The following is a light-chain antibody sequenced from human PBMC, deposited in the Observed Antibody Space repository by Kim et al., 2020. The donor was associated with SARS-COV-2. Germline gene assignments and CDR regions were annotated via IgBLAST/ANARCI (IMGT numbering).Light chain of an antibody. J-gene: IGKJ4*01. CDR1: QGISSA. CDR3: QQFNNLT. Sequence: GDRVTITCRASQGISSALAWYQQKPGKAPKLLIYDASSLESGVPSRFSGSGSGTDFTLTISSLQPEDFATYYCQQFNNLTFGGGTKVDIK. V-gene: IGKV1D-13*01. CDR2: DAS.